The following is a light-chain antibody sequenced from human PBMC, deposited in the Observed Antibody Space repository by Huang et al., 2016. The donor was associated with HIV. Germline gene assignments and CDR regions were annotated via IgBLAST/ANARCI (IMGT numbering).Light chain of an antibody. CDR3: QQYDNWPPGLT. V-gene: IGKV3D-15*01. CDR1: QNVRSN. CDR2: DTS. Sequence: EIVMTQSPATLSVSPGGGATLSCRAGQNVRSNLAWYQQTPGQAPRLLIYDTSTRASCIPARFSGSGSGTEFTLTISGLQSEDFAVYYCQQYDNWPPGLTFGGGTKVEI. J-gene: IGKJ4*01.